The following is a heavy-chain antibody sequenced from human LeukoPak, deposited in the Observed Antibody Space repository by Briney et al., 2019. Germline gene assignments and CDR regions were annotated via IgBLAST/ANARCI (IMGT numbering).Heavy chain of an antibody. Sequence: ASVKVSCKASGYTFTSYGISWVRQAPGQGLEWMGWISAYNGNTNYAQKLQGRVTMTTDTSTSTAYMELRSLRSDDTAVYYCATSIAVAGTKGYYFDYWGQGTLVTVSS. CDR1: GYTFTSYG. D-gene: IGHD6-19*01. CDR2: ISAYNGNT. CDR3: ATSIAVAGTKGYYFDY. J-gene: IGHJ4*02. V-gene: IGHV1-18*01.